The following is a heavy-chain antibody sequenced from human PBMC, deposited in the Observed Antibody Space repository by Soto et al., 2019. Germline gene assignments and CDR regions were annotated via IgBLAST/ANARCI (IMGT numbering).Heavy chain of an antibody. CDR2: IKRKTGGETT. CDR3: ISAPPAYCGGDCSSYYFDY. CDR1: GFTFSNAW. V-gene: IGHV3-15*01. J-gene: IGHJ4*02. Sequence: EVQLVESGGGLVKPGGSLRLSCAASGFTFSNAWMSWVRQAPGKGLEWVGRIKRKTGGETTDYATPVKGRFTISRDDSKYPLYLQMNSVHIDDTAMYFCISAPPAYCGGDCSSYYFDYWGQGTLVTVSS. D-gene: IGHD2-21*02.